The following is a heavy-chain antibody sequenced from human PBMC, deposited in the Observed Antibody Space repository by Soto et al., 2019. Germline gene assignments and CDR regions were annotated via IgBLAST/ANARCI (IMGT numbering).Heavy chain of an antibody. Sequence: PSETLSLTCTLSVFSVVRLTYDWGWIRQPPWNGLDGIVQIYFTVSTNYNPSLKSRVTMSLDTSRNQFSLKLSSVTSAETAVYYCTTGNNRVQWLDHWGLGTMVTVSS. CDR1: VFSVVRLTYD. J-gene: IGHJ5*02. V-gene: IGHV4-61*01. CDR3: TTGNNRVQWLDH. CDR2: IYFTVST.